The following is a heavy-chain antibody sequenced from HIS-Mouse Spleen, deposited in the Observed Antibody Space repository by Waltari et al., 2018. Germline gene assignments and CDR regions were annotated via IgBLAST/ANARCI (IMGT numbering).Heavy chain of an antibody. Sequence: QLQLQESGPGLVKPSETLSLTCTVSGGSISSSSYYWGWIRQPPGKGLEWIGGIYYSGNTYYNPSRKSRVTTSVDASKNQFSLKLSSVTAADTAVYYCAREIPYSSSWYDWYFDLWGRGTLVTVSS. CDR2: IYYSGNT. J-gene: IGHJ2*01. D-gene: IGHD6-13*01. CDR1: GGSISSSSYY. CDR3: AREIPYSSSWYDWYFDL. V-gene: IGHV4-39*07.